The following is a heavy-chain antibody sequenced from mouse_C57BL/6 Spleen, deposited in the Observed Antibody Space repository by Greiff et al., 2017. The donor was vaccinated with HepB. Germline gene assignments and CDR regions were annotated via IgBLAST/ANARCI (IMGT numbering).Heavy chain of an antibody. Sequence: EVKLLESGPGLVKPSQSLSLTCSVTGYSITSGYYWNWIRQFPGNKLEWMGYISYDGSNNYNPSLKNRISITRDTSKNQIFLKLNSVTTEDTATYYCARGGWDGAWFAYWGQGTLVTVSA. J-gene: IGHJ3*01. D-gene: IGHD4-1*01. CDR3: ARGGWDGAWFAY. CDR1: GYSITSGYY. CDR2: ISYDGSN. V-gene: IGHV3-6*01.